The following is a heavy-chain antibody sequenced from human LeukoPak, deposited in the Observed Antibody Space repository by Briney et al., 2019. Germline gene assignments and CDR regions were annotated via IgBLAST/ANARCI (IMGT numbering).Heavy chain of an antibody. V-gene: IGHV1-18*01. J-gene: IGHJ4*02. CDR2: ISAYNGNT. Sequence: ASVKVSCKASGYTFTSYGISWVRQAPGQGLEWMGWISAYNGNTNYAQNLQDRVTVTTDTSTNTAYMELRSLRSDDTAVYYCARSLFSSSWYPFDYWGQGTLVTVSS. CDR1: GYTFTSYG. D-gene: IGHD6-13*01. CDR3: ARSLFSSSWYPFDY.